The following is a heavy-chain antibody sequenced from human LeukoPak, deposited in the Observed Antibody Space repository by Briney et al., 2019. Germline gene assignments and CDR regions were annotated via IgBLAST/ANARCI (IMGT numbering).Heavy chain of an antibody. V-gene: IGHV1-24*01. CDR1: GYTLTELS. Sequence: GASVKVSCKVSGYTLTELSMHWVRQAPGKGLEWMGGFDPEDGETIYAQKFQGRVTMTEDTSTDTVYMELSSLRSEDTAVYYCATEGSSYSSSWEYYFDYWGQGTLVTVSS. J-gene: IGHJ4*02. CDR3: ATEGSSYSSSWEYYFDY. CDR2: FDPEDGET. D-gene: IGHD6-13*01.